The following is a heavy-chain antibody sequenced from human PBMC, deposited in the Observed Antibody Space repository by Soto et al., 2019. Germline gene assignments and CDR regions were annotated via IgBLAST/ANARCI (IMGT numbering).Heavy chain of an antibody. J-gene: IGHJ5*02. Sequence: QVQLQESGPGLVKPSQTPSLTCTVSGGSISSGGYYWSWIRQHPGKGLEWIGYIYYSGSTYYNPSLKSRVTISVDTSKNQFSLKLSSVTAADTAVYYCARKAVTMVRGPTPGFDPWGQGTLVTVSS. CDR1: GGSISSGGYY. D-gene: IGHD3-10*01. CDR2: IYYSGST. V-gene: IGHV4-31*03. CDR3: ARKAVTMVRGPTPGFDP.